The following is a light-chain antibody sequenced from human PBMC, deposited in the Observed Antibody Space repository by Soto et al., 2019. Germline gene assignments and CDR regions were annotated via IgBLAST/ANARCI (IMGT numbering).Light chain of an antibody. CDR2: GVS. CDR3: ASFRSGTILV. Sequence: QSVLTQPASVSGSPGQSITISCTGTSSDVGSYNYVSWYQQHPGNAPQLMIYGVSNRPSGVSNRFSGSKSGNTASLTISGLQAEDEGVYFCASFRSGTILVFGSGTKVTVL. CDR1: SSDVGSYNY. V-gene: IGLV2-14*01. J-gene: IGLJ1*01.